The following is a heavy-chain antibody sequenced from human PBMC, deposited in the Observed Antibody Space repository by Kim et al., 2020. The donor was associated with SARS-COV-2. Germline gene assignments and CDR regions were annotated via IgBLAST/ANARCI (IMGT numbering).Heavy chain of an antibody. D-gene: IGHD3-10*01. CDR2: IKHDGSEK. V-gene: IGHV3-7*05. CDR3: TRALSGSGRGFDP. Sequence: GGSLRLSCAACGFNFNDYWMTWIRQAPGKGLEWVAGIKHDGSEKLYADSVKGRFTISRDNAKTSLYLQMNSLRVEDMAVYYCTRALSGSGRGFDPWGQG. J-gene: IGHJ5*02. CDR1: GFNFNDYW.